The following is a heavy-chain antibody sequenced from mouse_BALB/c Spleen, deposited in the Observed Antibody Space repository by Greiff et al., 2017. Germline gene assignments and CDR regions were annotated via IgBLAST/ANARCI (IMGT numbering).Heavy chain of an antibody. D-gene: IGHD1-2*01. CDR1: GYTFTSYY. J-gene: IGHJ4*01. CDR2: INPSNGGT. V-gene: IGHV1S81*02. CDR3: TIYYGYYAMDY. Sequence: VQLQQSGAELVKPGASVKLSCKASGYTFTSYYMYWVKQRPGQGLEWIGGINPSNGGTNFNEKFKSKATLTVDKSSSTAYMQLSSLTSEDSAVYYCTIYYGYYAMDYWGQGTSVTVSS.